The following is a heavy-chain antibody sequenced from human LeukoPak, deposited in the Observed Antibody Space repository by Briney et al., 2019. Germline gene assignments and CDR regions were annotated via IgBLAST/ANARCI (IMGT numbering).Heavy chain of an antibody. V-gene: IGHV1-69*13. Sequence: GASVKVSCKASGGTFSSYAISWVRQAPGQGLEWMGGIIPIFGTANYAQKFQGRVTITADESTSTAYMELSSLRSEDTAVYYCARDTPYYYDSSGYYYSYAFDIWGQGTMVTVSS. J-gene: IGHJ3*02. CDR3: ARDTPYYYDSSGYYYSYAFDI. CDR2: IIPIFGTA. D-gene: IGHD3-22*01. CDR1: GGTFSSYA.